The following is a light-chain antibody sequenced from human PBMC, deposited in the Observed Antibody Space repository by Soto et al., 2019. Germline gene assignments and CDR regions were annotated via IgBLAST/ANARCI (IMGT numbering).Light chain of an antibody. CDR3: QQRKIWPPIT. Sequence: EVVVTQSPAILSLSPGERATLSCRTSQDVNKFLAWYQQKPGRAPRLLVYDASNTATGVPARFSGSGSGTEFTLTISSLEPEDFAVYYCQQRKIWPPITFGQGTRLEIK. CDR1: QDVNKF. V-gene: IGKV3-11*01. CDR2: DAS. J-gene: IGKJ5*01.